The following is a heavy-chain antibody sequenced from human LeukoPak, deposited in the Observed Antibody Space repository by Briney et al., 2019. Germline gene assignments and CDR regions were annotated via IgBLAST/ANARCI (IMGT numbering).Heavy chain of an antibody. D-gene: IGHD3-22*01. Sequence: GASVKVSCKASGYTFSGYYMHWVRQAPGQGLEWMGWINPKSGGTNEAQKFHDRVTMTRDTSIRTAYMEVSRLRSEDTAVYYCARGNYYDSSGYFPYYYYYYMDVWGKGTTVTVSS. CDR3: ARGNYYDSSGYFPYYYYYYMDV. CDR2: INPKSGGT. J-gene: IGHJ6*03. CDR1: GYTFSGYY. V-gene: IGHV1-2*02.